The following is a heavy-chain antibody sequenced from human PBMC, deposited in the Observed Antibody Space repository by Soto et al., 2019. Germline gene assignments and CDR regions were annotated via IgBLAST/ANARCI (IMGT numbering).Heavy chain of an antibody. D-gene: IGHD6-6*01. Sequence: EVQLLESGGGLVQPGGSLRLSCAASGFTFSSYAMSWVRQAPGKGLEWLSAISGSGGSTYYADSVKGRFTISRDNSKNTLYLQMNSLRAEDTAVYYCAKPTFEYSSQYYFDYWGQGTLVTVSS. CDR1: GFTFSSYA. CDR2: ISGSGGST. J-gene: IGHJ4*02. CDR3: AKPTFEYSSQYYFDY. V-gene: IGHV3-23*01.